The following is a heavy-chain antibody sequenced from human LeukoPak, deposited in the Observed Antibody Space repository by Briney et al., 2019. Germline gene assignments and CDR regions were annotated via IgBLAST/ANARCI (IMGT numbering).Heavy chain of an antibody. V-gene: IGHV3-21*01. CDR1: GFTFSSYS. Sequence: PGGSLRLSCAASGFTFSSYSMNWVRQAPGKGLEWVSSISSSSSYIYYADSVKDRFTISRDNAKNSLYLQMNSLRAEDTAVYYCARDKAPIASKGGDYWGQGTLVTVSS. CDR3: ARDKAPIASKGGDY. CDR2: ISSSSSYI. J-gene: IGHJ4*02. D-gene: IGHD2-2*02.